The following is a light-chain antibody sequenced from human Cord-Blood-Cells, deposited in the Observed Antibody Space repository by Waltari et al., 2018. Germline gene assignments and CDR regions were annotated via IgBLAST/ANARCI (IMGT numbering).Light chain of an antibody. CDR2: GNS. V-gene: IGLV1-40*01. Sequence: QSVLTQPPSVSGAPGQRVTISCTGSSSTIVAGYDVHWYQQLPGTAPKLLIYGNSNRPSGVPDRFSGSKSGTSASLAITGLQAEDEADYYCQSYDSSLSGFYVFGTGTKVTVL. CDR3: QSYDSSLSGFYV. CDR1: SSTIVAGYD. J-gene: IGLJ1*01.